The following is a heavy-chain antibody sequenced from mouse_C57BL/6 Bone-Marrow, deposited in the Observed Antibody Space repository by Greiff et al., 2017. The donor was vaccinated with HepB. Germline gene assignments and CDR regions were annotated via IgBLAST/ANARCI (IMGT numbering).Heavy chain of an antibody. Sequence: QVQLKESGPGLVAPSQSLSITCTVSGFSLTSYGVHWVRQPPGKGLEWLVVIWSDGSTTYNSALKSRVSIRNDNSKSQVFLKMNSLQTDVTAMYYWARHGGDYDGPYYAMDCWGQGTSVTVAS. J-gene: IGHJ4*01. CDR2: IWSDGST. CDR3: ARHGGDYDGPYYAMDC. CDR1: GFSLTSYG. V-gene: IGHV2-6-1*01. D-gene: IGHD2-4*01.